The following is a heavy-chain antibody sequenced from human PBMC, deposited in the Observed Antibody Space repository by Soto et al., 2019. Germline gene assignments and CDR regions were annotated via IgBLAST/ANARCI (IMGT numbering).Heavy chain of an antibody. D-gene: IGHD3-3*01. CDR3: ARDGFLEWLLLARPPFLPD. Sequence: GGSLRLSCAASGFTFSSYSMNWVRRAPGKGLEWVSSISSSSSYIYYADSVKGRFTISRDNAKNSLYLQMNSLRAEDTAVYYCARDGFLEWLLLARPPFLPDWGQGTLVTVSS. V-gene: IGHV3-21*01. CDR2: ISSSSSYI. J-gene: IGHJ4*02. CDR1: GFTFSSYS.